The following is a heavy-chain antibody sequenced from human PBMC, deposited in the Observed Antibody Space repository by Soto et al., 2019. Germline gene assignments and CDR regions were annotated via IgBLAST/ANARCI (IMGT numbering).Heavy chain of an antibody. CDR1: GFTLSRYD. Sequence: QVQLVESGGGVVQPGRSLRLSCAAAGFTLSRYDMHWVRQAPGKGLEWVPVIWDDESNKYYGESVKGRFAMSSDNSKNTLYLKMNSLRAEDTAVYYCAREVRTATSYRWVTFDIWGQGTMVTVSS. J-gene: IGHJ3*02. D-gene: IGHD4-17*01. CDR3: AREVRTATSYRWVTFDI. V-gene: IGHV3-33*01. CDR2: IWDDESNK.